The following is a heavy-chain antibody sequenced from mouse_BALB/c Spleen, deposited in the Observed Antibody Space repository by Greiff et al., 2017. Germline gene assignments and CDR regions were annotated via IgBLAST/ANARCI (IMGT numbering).Heavy chain of an antibody. Sequence: QVQLQQPGAELVKPGASVKMSCKASGYTFTSYNMHWVKQTPGQGLEWIGAIYPGNGDTSYNQKFKGKATLTADKSSSTAYMQLSSLTSEDSAVYYCARGGLRRGFAYWGQGTLVTVSA. D-gene: IGHD2-4*01. CDR1: GYTFTSYN. CDR2: IYPGNGDT. CDR3: ARGGLRRGFAY. V-gene: IGHV1-12*01. J-gene: IGHJ3*01.